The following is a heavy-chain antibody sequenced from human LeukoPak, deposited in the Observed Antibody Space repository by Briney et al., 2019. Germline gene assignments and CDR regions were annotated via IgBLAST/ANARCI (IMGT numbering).Heavy chain of an antibody. V-gene: IGHV4-59*01. CDR1: GGSISSYY. J-gene: IGHJ5*02. Sequence: SETLSLTCTVSGGSISSYYWSWIRQPPGKGLEWIGYIYYSGSTNYNPSLKSRVTISVDTSKHQFSLKLSSVTAADTAVYYCARAQKASYYSIDNWFDPWGQGTLVTVSS. D-gene: IGHD3-10*01. CDR2: IYYSGST. CDR3: ARAQKASYYSIDNWFDP.